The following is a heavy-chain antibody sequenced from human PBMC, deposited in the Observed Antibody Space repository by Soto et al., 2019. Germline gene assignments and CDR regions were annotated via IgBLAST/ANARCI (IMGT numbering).Heavy chain of an antibody. Sequence: GASVKVSCKVSGYTLTELSMHWVRQAPGKGLEWMGGFDPEDGETIYAQKFQGRVTMTEDTSTDTAYMELSSLRSEDTAVYYCATDYHITGTTYGPFDYWGQGTLVTVSS. J-gene: IGHJ4*02. CDR1: GYTLTELS. CDR3: ATDYHITGTTYGPFDY. V-gene: IGHV1-24*01. D-gene: IGHD1-20*01. CDR2: FDPEDGET.